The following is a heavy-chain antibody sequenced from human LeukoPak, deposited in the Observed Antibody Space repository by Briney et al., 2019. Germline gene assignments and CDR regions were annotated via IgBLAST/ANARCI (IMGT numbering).Heavy chain of an antibody. Sequence: KSSETLSLTCTVSGGSISSGSYYWSWIRQPAGKGLEWIGRIYTSGSTNYNPSLKSRVTISVDTSKNQFSLKLSSVTAADTAVYYCARVPSPGCGGDCYPPLLIDYWGQGTLVTVSS. V-gene: IGHV4-61*02. CDR1: GGSISSGSYY. CDR2: IYTSGST. J-gene: IGHJ4*02. CDR3: ARVPSPGCGGDCYPPLLIDY. D-gene: IGHD2-21*02.